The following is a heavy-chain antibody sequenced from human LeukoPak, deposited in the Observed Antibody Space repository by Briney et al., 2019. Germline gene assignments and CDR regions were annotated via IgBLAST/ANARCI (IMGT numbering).Heavy chain of an antibody. J-gene: IGHJ4*02. D-gene: IGHD1-14*01. CDR3: AKRSGSPHNFDY. CDR1: GFSFDAHA. Sequence: GGSLRLSCAASGFSFDAHAMNWVRQAPGKPLEWVSLISGDGRTTHYADSVKGRFTISRDNSRNSLYLQMKSLRTEDTALYYCAKRSGSPHNFDYWGRGTLVTVSS. V-gene: IGHV3-43*02. CDR2: ISGDGRTT.